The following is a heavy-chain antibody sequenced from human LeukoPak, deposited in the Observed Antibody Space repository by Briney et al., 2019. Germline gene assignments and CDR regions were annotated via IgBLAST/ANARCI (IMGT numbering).Heavy chain of an antibody. D-gene: IGHD5-18*01. Sequence: GGSLRLSCAASGFTVSINYMSWVRQAPGKGLEWVSAISGSGGSTYYADSVKGRFTISRDNSKNTLYLQMNSLRAEDTAVYYCAKAGDTAMAYYYYYMDVWGKGTTVTVSS. J-gene: IGHJ6*03. CDR2: ISGSGGST. V-gene: IGHV3-23*01. CDR1: GFTVSINY. CDR3: AKAGDTAMAYYYYYMDV.